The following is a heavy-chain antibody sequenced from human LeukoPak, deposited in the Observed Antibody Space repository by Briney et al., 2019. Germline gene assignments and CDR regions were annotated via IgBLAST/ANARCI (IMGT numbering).Heavy chain of an antibody. V-gene: IGHV4-4*07. CDR2: IYTSGST. CDR3: AKDDSYIRFYS. Sequence: SETLSLTCAVYGGSFSGYYWSWIRQPAGKGLEWIGRIYTSGSTNYNPSLKSRVTISVDTSKNQFSLKLSSVTAADTAVYHCAKDDSYIRFYSWGQGTLVTVSS. J-gene: IGHJ5*01. CDR1: GGSFSGYY. D-gene: IGHD3-22*01.